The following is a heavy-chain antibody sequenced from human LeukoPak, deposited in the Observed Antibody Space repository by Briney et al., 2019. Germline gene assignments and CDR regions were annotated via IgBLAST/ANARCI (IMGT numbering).Heavy chain of an antibody. CDR1: GGSISSSNW. V-gene: IGHV4-4*02. CDR2: IYHSGST. CDR3: ARSPKKMATGRLIDFDI. Sequence: IPSGTLSLTCAVSGGSISSSNWWSWVRQPPGKGLEWIGEIYHSGSTNYNPSLKSRVTISVDKSKNQFSLKLSSVTAADTAVYYCARSPKKMATGRLIDFDIWGQGTMVTVSS. D-gene: IGHD5-24*01. J-gene: IGHJ3*02.